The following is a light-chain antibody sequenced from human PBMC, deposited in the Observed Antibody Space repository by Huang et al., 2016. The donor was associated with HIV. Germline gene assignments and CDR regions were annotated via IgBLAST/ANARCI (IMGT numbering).Light chain of an antibody. CDR2: YAS. CDR1: QDITNH. Sequence: DIQTTHSPSSLSASVGDRVTITCQASQDITNHLNWYQQKPGKAPKLLIYYASTLESGVPSRFSGSASGTNFTFTIASLQPEDVATYYCQQYDDLHLSFGGGTKVEIK. J-gene: IGKJ4*01. CDR3: QQYDDLHLS. V-gene: IGKV1-33*01.